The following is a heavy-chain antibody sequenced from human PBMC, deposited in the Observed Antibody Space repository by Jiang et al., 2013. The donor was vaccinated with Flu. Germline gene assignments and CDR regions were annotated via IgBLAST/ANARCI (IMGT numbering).Heavy chain of an antibody. V-gene: IGHV4-34*01. Sequence: LLKPSETLSLTCAVYGGSFSGYYWSWIRQPPGKGLEWIGEINHSGSTNYNPSLKSRVTISVDTSKNQFSLKLSSVTAADTAVYYCARQSWAVAGFDYWGQGTLVTVSS. CDR1: GGSFSGYY. CDR3: ARQSWAVAGFDY. D-gene: IGHD6-19*01. CDR2: INHSGST. J-gene: IGHJ4*02.